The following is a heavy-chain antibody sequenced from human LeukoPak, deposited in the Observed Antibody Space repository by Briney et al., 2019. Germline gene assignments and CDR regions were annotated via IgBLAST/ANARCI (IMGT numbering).Heavy chain of an antibody. J-gene: IGHJ4*02. CDR3: VRDMDRGQWLVRPYN. D-gene: IGHD6-19*01. CDR2: IDPKSGGT. Sequence: ASVRVSCKTSGYIFIGYYMHWVRQAPGQGLEWMGWIDPKSGGTKYAQKFQGRVTMTRDMSINTAYMDLRRLKSDDTAVYYCVRDMDRGQWLVRPYNWGQGTLVTVSS. CDR1: GYIFIGYY. V-gene: IGHV1-2*02.